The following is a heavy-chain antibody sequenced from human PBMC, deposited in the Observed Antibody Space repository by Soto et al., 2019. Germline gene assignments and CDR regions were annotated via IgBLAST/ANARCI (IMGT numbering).Heavy chain of an antibody. CDR3: ARRSSVDKEKFDP. J-gene: IGHJ5*02. CDR1: GGSISSYY. V-gene: IGHV4-59*08. Sequence: SETLSLTCTVSGGSISSYYWSWIRQPPGKGLEWIGYIYYSGSTNYNPSLKSRVTISVDTSKNQFSLKLSSVTAADTAVYYCARRSSVDKEKFDPWGQGTLVTVSS. CDR2: IYYSGST.